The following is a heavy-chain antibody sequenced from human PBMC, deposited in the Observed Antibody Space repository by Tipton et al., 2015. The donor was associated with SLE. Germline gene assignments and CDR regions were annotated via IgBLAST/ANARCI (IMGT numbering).Heavy chain of an antibody. V-gene: IGHV1-3*01. CDR2: INAGNGNT. D-gene: IGHD6-19*01. J-gene: IGHJ3*02. Sequence: QLVQSGAEVKKPGASVKVSCQASGYTFTSHAMHWVRQAPGQRLEWMGWINAGNGNTEYSQNFQDRVTIIRDTAASTAYMELSSLRSEDTAVYYCARSSYSSGWYRRFAFDIWGQGTMVTVSS. CDR3: ARSSYSSGWYRRFAFDI. CDR1: GYTFTSHA.